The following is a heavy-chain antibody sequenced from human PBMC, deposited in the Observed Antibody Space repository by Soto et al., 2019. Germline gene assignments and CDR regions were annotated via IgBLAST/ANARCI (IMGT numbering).Heavy chain of an antibody. Sequence: QVQLHQRGAGLLRPSETLTLTCVVHGGSFYAHHWTWFRQFPGEGLQWIGDINHTGNVKYNTTLGSRVAMSIDTSKEQFSLELTSVTAADSAIYFCARGPLPLVRRHFWFDPWGQGTLVTVSS. CDR1: GGSFYAHH. CDR3: ARGPLPLVRRHFWFDP. J-gene: IGHJ5*02. V-gene: IGHV4-34*01. CDR2: INHTGNV. D-gene: IGHD3-10*01.